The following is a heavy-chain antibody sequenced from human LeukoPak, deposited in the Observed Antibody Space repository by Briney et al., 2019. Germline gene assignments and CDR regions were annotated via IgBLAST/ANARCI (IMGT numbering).Heavy chain of an antibody. CDR3: ARHYYASGSYSY. CDR2: IKQDGSQE. J-gene: IGHJ4*02. Sequence: GGSLRLSCAASRFTLSTYWMSWVRQAPGKGLEWVAHIKQDGSQEYYVDSVKGRFTISRDNSKNTLYLQMNSLRAEDTAVYYCARHYYASGSYSYWGQGTLVTVSS. V-gene: IGHV3-7*03. CDR1: RFTLSTYW. D-gene: IGHD3-10*01.